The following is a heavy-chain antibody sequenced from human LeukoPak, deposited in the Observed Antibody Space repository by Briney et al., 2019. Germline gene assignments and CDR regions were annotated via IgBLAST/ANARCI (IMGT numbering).Heavy chain of an antibody. D-gene: IGHD6-19*01. V-gene: IGHV4-39*01. J-gene: IGHJ4*02. CDR1: GGSISSSGYY. Sequence: SETLSLTCTVSGGSISSSGYYWGWIRQSPGKGLEWIGTIYYSGSTDYNPSLKSRVTMSVDTSKNQFSLKLSSVTAADTAVYYCARGRGSSGWLDYWGQGTLVTVSS. CDR3: ARGRGSSGWLDY. CDR2: IYYSGST.